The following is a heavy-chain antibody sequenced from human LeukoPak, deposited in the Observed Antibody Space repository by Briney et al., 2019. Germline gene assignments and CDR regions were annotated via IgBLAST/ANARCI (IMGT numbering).Heavy chain of an antibody. Sequence: GGSLRLSCAASGFTLDDYAMHWVRQAPGKGLEWVSGISWNSGSIGYADSVKGRFTISRDNAKNSLYLQMNSLRAEDTAVYYCANGRSPGAFDIWGQGTMVTVSS. CDR1: GFTLDDYA. CDR2: ISWNSGSI. D-gene: IGHD1-26*01. CDR3: ANGRSPGAFDI. J-gene: IGHJ3*02. V-gene: IGHV3-9*01.